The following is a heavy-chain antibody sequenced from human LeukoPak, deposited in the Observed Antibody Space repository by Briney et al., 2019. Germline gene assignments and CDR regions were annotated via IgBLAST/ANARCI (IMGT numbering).Heavy chain of an antibody. J-gene: IGHJ6*02. Sequence: GGSLRLSCAASGFTLRSYGMHWVRQAPGKGLEWVAVIWSDASNTYYADSVKGRFTISRDNSKNTLYLQMNSLRAEDTAVYYCARDRPGGGINGMDVWGQGTTVTVSS. CDR2: IWSDASNT. CDR1: GFTLRSYG. V-gene: IGHV3-33*01. D-gene: IGHD3-16*01. CDR3: ARDRPGGGINGMDV.